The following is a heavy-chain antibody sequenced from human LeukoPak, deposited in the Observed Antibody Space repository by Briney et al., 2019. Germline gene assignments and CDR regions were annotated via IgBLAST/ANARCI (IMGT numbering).Heavy chain of an antibody. CDR2: INHSGST. J-gene: IGHJ4*02. D-gene: IGHD3-10*01. CDR1: GGSFSGYY. Sequence: SETLSLTCAVYGGSFSGYYWSWIRQPPGKGLEWIGEINHSGSTNYNPSLKSRVTISVDTSKNQFSLTLSSVTAADTAVYYCARGRRYYYGSGQVTIFDYWGQGTLVTVSS. CDR3: ARGRRYYYGSGQVTIFDY. V-gene: IGHV4-34*01.